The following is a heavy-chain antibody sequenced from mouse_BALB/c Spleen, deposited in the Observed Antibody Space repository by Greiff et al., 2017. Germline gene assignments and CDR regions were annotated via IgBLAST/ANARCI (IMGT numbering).Heavy chain of an antibody. CDR1: GFNIKDTY. J-gene: IGHJ2*01. Sequence: VQLKESGAELVKPGASVKLSCTASGFNIKDTYMHWVKQRPEQGLEWIGRIDPANGNTKYDPKFQGKATITADTSSNTAYLQLSSLTSEDTAVYYCARYYYGSSWDYWGQGTTLTVSS. V-gene: IGHV14-3*02. CDR3: ARYYYGSSWDY. D-gene: IGHD1-1*01. CDR2: IDPANGNT.